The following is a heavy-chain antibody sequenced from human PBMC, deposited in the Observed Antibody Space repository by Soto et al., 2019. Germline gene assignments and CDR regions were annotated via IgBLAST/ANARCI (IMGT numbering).Heavy chain of an antibody. V-gene: IGHV1-3*01. Sequence: ASVKVSCKASGYTFTSYAMHWVRQAPGQRLEWMGWINAGNGNTKYSQKFQGRVTITRDTSASTAYMELSSLRSEDTAVYYCAREVRPGVRFLEWLPGFLYWGQGTLVTAPQ. D-gene: IGHD3-3*01. J-gene: IGHJ4*02. CDR1: GYTFTSYA. CDR3: AREVRPGVRFLEWLPGFLY. CDR2: INAGNGNT.